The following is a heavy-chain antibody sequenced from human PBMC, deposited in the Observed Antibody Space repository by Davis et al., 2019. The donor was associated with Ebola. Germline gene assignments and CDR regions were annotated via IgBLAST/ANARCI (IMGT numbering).Heavy chain of an antibody. CDR1: GGTFSSYA. V-gene: IGHV1-69*05. Sequence: AASVKVSCKASGGTFSSYAISWVRQAPGQGLEWMGGIIPIFGTANYAQKFQGRVTMTRDTSISTAYMELSRLRSDDTAVYYCARQSNWNYFYYGMDVWGQGTTVTVSS. D-gene: IGHD1-20*01. CDR2: IIPIFGTA. CDR3: ARQSNWNYFYYGMDV. J-gene: IGHJ6*02.